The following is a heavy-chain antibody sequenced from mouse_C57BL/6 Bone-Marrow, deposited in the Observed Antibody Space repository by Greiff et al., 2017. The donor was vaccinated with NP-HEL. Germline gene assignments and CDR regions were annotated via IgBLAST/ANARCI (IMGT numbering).Heavy chain of an antibody. V-gene: IGHV1-61*01. Sequence: QVQLQQPGAELVRPGSSVKLSCKASGYTFTSYWMDWVKQRPGQGLEWIGNIYPSDSETHYNQKFKDKATLTVDKSSSTAYMQLSSLTSEDSAVYYSARGGDGSTEAYWGQGTLVTVSA. CDR3: ARGGDGSTEAY. J-gene: IGHJ3*01. D-gene: IGHD1-1*01. CDR1: GYTFTSYW. CDR2: IYPSDSET.